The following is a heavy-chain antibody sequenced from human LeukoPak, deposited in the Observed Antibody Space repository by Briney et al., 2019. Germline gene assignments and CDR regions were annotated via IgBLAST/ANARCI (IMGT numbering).Heavy chain of an antibody. D-gene: IGHD4-17*01. CDR3: ARGGSLRRTVTTLGY. J-gene: IGHJ4*02. CDR1: GYTFTSYD. CDR2: MNPNSGNT. Sequence: ASVKVSCKASGYTFTSYDINWVRQAPGQGLEWMGWMNPNSGNTGYAQKFQGRVTMTRNTSISTAYMELSSLRSEDTAVYYCARGGSLRRTVTTLGYWGQGTLVTVSS. V-gene: IGHV1-8*01.